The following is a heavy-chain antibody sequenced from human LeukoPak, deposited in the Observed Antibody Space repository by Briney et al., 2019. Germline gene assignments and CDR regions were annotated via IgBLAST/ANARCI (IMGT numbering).Heavy chain of an antibody. CDR1: GGTFSSYA. J-gene: IGHJ4*02. V-gene: IGHV1-69*04. CDR2: IIPILGIA. Sequence: ASVKVSCKASGGTFSSYAISWVRQAPGQGLEWMGRIIPILGIANYAQKFQGRVTITADKSTSTAYMELSSLRSEDTAVYYCARDRGVVVAAMGYYFDYWGQGTLVTVSS. D-gene: IGHD2-15*01. CDR3: ARDRGVVVAAMGYYFDY.